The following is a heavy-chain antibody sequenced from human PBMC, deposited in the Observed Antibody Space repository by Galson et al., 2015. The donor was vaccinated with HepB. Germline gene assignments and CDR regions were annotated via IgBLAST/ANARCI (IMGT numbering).Heavy chain of an antibody. V-gene: IGHV3-30-3*01. CDR2: ISYDGSYK. CDR1: GFTFSNFA. J-gene: IGHJ3*02. D-gene: IGHD4-23*01. CDR3: AREYTVGSTSAFDI. Sequence: SLRLSCAASGFTFSNFAMYWVRQAPGKGLEWVAVISYDGSYKYYADSVKGRFTIFRDNSKNTLYLQMNSLRAEDTAVYYCAREYTVGSTSAFDIWGQGTMVTVSS.